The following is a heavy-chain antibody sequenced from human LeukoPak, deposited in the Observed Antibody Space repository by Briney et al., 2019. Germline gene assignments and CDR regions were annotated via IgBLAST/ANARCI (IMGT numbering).Heavy chain of an antibody. CDR2: IYTSGST. CDR3: ASYCSSTSCYGNYFDY. D-gene: IGHD2-2*01. J-gene: IGHJ4*02. Sequence: SETLSLTCTVSGGSISSYYWSWIRQPAGKGLEWIGRIYTSGSTNYNASLKSRVSMSVDTSKNQFSLKLSSVTAADTAVYYCASYCSSTSCYGNYFDYWGQGTLVTVSS. V-gene: IGHV4-4*07. CDR1: GGSISSYY.